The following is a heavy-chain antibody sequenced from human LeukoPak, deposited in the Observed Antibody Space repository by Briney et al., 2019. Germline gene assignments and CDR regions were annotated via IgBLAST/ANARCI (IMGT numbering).Heavy chain of an antibody. Sequence: SGPTLVNPTQTLTLTCTFSGFSLSTSGMCMTWIRQPPGKALEWLARIDWDDDKYYSTSLKTRLTISKDTSKNQVVLTMTNMDPVDTATYYCARIGISAQGVLVWAFDIWGQGTMVTVSS. V-gene: IGHV2-70*11. CDR2: IDWDDDK. D-gene: IGHD2/OR15-2a*01. CDR1: GFSLSTSGMC. J-gene: IGHJ3*02. CDR3: ARIGISAQGVLVWAFDI.